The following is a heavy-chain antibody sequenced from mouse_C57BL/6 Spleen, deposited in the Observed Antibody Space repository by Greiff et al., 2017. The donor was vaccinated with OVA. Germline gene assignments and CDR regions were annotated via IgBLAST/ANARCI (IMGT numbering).Heavy chain of an antibody. Sequence: VQLQQSGPELVKPGASVKMSCKASGYTFTDYNMHWVKQSHGKSLEWIGDINPNNGGTNYNQKFKGKATLTVNKSSSTAYMELRSLTSGDSAVYYCARPRNSGAMGYWGQGTSVTVSS. CDR1: GYTFTDYN. CDR2: INPNNGGT. V-gene: IGHV1-22*01. J-gene: IGHJ4*01. CDR3: ARPRNSGAMGY. D-gene: IGHD2-1*01.